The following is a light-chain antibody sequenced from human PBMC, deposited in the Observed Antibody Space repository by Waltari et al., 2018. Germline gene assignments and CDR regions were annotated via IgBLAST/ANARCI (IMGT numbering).Light chain of an antibody. Sequence: QSVLTQPPPVSAAPGQKVTISCSGPGSNIGNNFVTCYQQLPGTAPKLPIYDNNKRPSGIPDRFSGSKSGTSATLGITGLQTGDEADYYCGTWDTDLSVVFGGGTKLTAL. J-gene: IGLJ2*01. CDR2: DNN. CDR3: GTWDTDLSVV. CDR1: GSNIGNNF. V-gene: IGLV1-51*01.